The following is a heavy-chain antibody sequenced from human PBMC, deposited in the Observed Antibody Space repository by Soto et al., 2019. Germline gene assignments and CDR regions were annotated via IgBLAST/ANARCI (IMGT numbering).Heavy chain of an antibody. Sequence: ASVKVSCKASGYTFTSYYIHWVRQAPGQGLEWMGIINPSGGSTSYAQKFQGRVTMTRDTSTSTVYMELSSLRSEDTAVYYCAREYMVRGVIPRANTDYWGQGTLVTVSS. D-gene: IGHD3-10*01. CDR3: AREYMVRGVIPRANTDY. J-gene: IGHJ4*02. CDR1: GYTFTSYY. V-gene: IGHV1-46*01. CDR2: INPSGGST.